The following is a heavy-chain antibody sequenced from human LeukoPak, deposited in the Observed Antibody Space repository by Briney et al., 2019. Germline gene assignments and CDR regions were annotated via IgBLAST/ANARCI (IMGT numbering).Heavy chain of an antibody. CDR3: ARDLVGGIWASGY. Sequence: GGSLRLSCAASGFTFSSYSMNWVRQAPGKGLEWVSSISSSSYIYYADSVKGRFTISRDNAKNSLYLQMNSLRSDDTAVYYCARDLVGGIWASGYWGQGTLVTVSS. CDR2: ISSSSYI. V-gene: IGHV3-21*04. J-gene: IGHJ4*02. D-gene: IGHD3-16*01. CDR1: GFTFSSYS.